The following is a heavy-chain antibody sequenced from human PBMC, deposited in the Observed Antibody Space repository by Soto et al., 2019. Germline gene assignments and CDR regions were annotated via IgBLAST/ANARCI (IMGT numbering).Heavy chain of an antibody. CDR2: ITHRGSP. Sequence: SETLSLTCAVYGGSFSGYHWTWIRQAPGRGLDWIGEITHRGSPTYKSSLKSRLTISVDTSKNQFSLNLRSVTAADTAVYYCARIPGSDYSDPHDYWAQGTLVTVSS. V-gene: IGHV4-34*01. CDR3: ARIPGSDYSDPHDY. CDR1: GGSFSGYH. D-gene: IGHD4-17*01. J-gene: IGHJ4*02.